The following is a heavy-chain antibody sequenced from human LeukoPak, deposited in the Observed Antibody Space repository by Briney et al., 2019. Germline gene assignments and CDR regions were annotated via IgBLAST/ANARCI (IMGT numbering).Heavy chain of an antibody. CDR3: ARGKWELHFDY. Sequence: SETLSLTCTVSGGSISSSYWSWIRQPPGKGLEWIGYIYYSGSTNYNPSLKSRVTISVDTSKNQFSLKLRSVTAADTAMYYCARGKWELHFDYWGQGALVTVSS. V-gene: IGHV4-59*08. CDR1: GGSISSSY. D-gene: IGHD1-26*01. CDR2: IYYSGST. J-gene: IGHJ4*02.